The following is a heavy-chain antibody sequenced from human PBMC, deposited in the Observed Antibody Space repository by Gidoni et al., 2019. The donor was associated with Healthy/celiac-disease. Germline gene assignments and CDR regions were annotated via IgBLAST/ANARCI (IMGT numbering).Heavy chain of an antibody. V-gene: IGHV3-23*01. D-gene: IGHD3-10*01. Sequence: EVQLLEYGGGLVQPGGSLRLSCAASGFTFSSYAMSWVRQDPGKGLEWVSAISGSGGSTYYADSVKGRFTISRDNSKNTLYLQMNSLRAEDTAVYYCAKGGPFYYYGMDVWGQGTTVTVSS. J-gene: IGHJ6*02. CDR3: AKGGPFYYYGMDV. CDR2: ISGSGGST. CDR1: GFTFSSYA.